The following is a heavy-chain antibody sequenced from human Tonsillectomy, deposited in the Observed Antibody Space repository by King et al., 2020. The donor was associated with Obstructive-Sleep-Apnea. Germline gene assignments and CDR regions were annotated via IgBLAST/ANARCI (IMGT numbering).Heavy chain of an antibody. J-gene: IGHJ6*02. Sequence: VQLVESGGGVVQPGRSLRLSCAASGFTFSSYGMHWVRQAPGKGLEWVAVMWYDGSKNYYADSVKGRFTISRDNSKSTLYLQMNSLRAEDTAVYYCAKEGVAGRTSTVFYPGYYYYGMDVWGQGTTVTVSS. D-gene: IGHD2-8*01. V-gene: IGHV3-33*06. CDR3: AKEGVAGRTSTVFYPGYYYYGMDV. CDR2: MWYDGSKN. CDR1: GFTFSSYG.